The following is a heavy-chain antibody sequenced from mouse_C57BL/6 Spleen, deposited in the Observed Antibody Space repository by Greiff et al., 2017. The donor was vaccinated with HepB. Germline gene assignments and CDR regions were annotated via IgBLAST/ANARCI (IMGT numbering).Heavy chain of an antibody. CDR2: IYPGDGDT. CDR1: GYAFSSYW. Sequence: VKLVESGAELVKPGASVKISCKASGYAFSSYWMNWVKQRPGKGLEWIGQIYPGDGDTNYNGKFKGKATLTADKSSSTAYMQLSSLTSEDSAVYFCARDDYEGYYYAMDDWGQGTSVTVSS. CDR3: ARDDYEGYYYAMDD. V-gene: IGHV1-80*01. J-gene: IGHJ4*01. D-gene: IGHD2-4*01.